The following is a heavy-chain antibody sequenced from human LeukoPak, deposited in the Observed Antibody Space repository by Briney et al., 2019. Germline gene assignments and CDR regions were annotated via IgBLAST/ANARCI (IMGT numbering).Heavy chain of an antibody. CDR2: IWYDGSNK. J-gene: IGHJ4*02. CDR3: AREPSHFWRGYFDY. D-gene: IGHD3-3*02. V-gene: IGHV3-33*08. Sequence: GGSLRRSCAASGFTFSSYSMNWVRQAPGKGLEWVAVIWYDGSNKYYADSVKGRFTISKDNSKNTLYLQMNTLRAEDTAVYYCAREPSHFWRGYFDYWGQGTLVTVSS. CDR1: GFTFSSYS.